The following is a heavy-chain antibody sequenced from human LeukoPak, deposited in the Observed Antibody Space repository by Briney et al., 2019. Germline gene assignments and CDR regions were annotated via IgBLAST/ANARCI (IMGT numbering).Heavy chain of an antibody. V-gene: IGHV3-33*01. J-gene: IGHJ3*02. CDR2: IWYDGSNK. CDR3: AREYSSAPTAGAFNS. CDR1: GFTFSNNG. D-gene: IGHD6-25*01. Sequence: GGSLRLSCAASGFTFSNNGMHWVRQAPGKGLEWVALIWYDGSNKYYADSVKGRFTISRDNSKNTLYLQMNSLRVEDTAVYYCAREYSSAPTAGAFNSWGQGTMVTVSS.